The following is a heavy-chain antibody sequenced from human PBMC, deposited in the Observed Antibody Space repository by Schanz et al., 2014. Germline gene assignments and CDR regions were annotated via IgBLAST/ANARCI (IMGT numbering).Heavy chain of an antibody. CDR3: ARSYYDFSWGSYRFRAFDI. J-gene: IGHJ3*02. Sequence: EVKLVESGGGAVRPGGSLRLSCAASGFTLSSYWMHWVRQAPGKGLEWVSCTNGDGTNAKYADSVKGRFTISRDNAKKTLSLQMISLRAEDTAIYFCARSYYDFSWGSYRFRAFDIWGRGTTVIVSS. CDR1: GFTLSSYW. V-gene: IGHV3-74*01. D-gene: IGHD3-16*02. CDR2: TNGDGTNA.